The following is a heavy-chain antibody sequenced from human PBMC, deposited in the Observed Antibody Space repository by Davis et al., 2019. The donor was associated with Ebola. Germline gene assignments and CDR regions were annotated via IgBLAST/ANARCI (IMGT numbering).Heavy chain of an antibody. V-gene: IGHV1-3*01. CDR3: ARAPESRRDIVVEVTATVGWLDP. Sequence: AASVTVSCQASGYTFSSYAIHWVRQAPGQRLEWTGWINAGNGNTKFSQKFQHRLTITRDTSASTAYMELSSLRFEDTAVYYCARAPESRRDIVVEVTATVGWLDPWGQGTLVTVSS. CDR1: GYTFSSYA. J-gene: IGHJ5*02. D-gene: IGHD2-15*01. CDR2: INAGNGNT.